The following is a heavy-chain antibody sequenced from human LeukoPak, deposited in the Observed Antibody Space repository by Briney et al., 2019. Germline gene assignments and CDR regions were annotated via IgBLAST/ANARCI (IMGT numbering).Heavy chain of an antibody. J-gene: IGHJ4*02. D-gene: IGHD1-14*01. V-gene: IGHV3-9*01. CDR1: GFTFDDYA. Sequence: AGGSLRLSCAASGFTFDDYAMHWVRQAPGKGLEWVSGISWNSGSIGYADSVKGRFTISRDNAKNSLYLQMNSLRAEDTALYYCAKGTHREDYFDYWGQGTLVTVSS. CDR3: AKGTHREDYFDY. CDR2: ISWNSGSI.